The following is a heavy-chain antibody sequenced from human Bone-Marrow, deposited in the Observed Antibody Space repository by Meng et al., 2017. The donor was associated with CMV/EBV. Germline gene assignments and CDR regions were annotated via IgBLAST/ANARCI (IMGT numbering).Heavy chain of an antibody. CDR1: GGSVSSGSYY. CDR3: ARWGAPRGVEAFDI. Sequence: SETLSLTCTVSGGSVSSGSYYWSWIRQPPGKGLEWIGYIYYSGSTNYNPSLKSRVTMSVDTSKNQFSLKLSSVTAADTAFYYCARWGAPRGVEAFDIWGQGTMVTVSS. CDR2: IYYSGST. V-gene: IGHV4-61*01. J-gene: IGHJ3*02. D-gene: IGHD3-16*01.